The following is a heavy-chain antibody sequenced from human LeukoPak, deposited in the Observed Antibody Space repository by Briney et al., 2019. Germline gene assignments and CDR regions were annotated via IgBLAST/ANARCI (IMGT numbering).Heavy chain of an antibody. Sequence: GGSLRLSCTASGFIFTSYWMHWVRQVPGKGLVWVSRINGDGSSTNYGDSVKGRFTISRDNAENTLFLQMSSLRAEDTAVYYCARDSYSSAWDWGQGTLVTVSS. D-gene: IGHD6-19*01. CDR2: INGDGSST. CDR1: GFIFTSYW. CDR3: ARDSYSSAWD. J-gene: IGHJ4*02. V-gene: IGHV3-74*01.